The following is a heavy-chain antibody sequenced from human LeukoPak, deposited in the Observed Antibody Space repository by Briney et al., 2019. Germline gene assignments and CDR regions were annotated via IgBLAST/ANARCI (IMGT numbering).Heavy chain of an antibody. CDR2: MYFDGCT. J-gene: IGHJ4*02. CDR3: ARLVVTGRRIDY. D-gene: IGHD2-2*01. V-gene: IGHV4-39*02. CDR1: GDSISSTSYY. Sequence: SETLSLTCTVSGDSISSTSYYWGWIRQPPGKGLEWIGNMYFDGCTYYEPSLKSRVSISVDTSKNHFSLKMYSVTAADTAVYYCARLVVTGRRIDYWGQGTLVTVSS.